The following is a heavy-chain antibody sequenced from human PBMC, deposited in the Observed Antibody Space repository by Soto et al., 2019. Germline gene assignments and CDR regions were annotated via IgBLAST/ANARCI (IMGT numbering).Heavy chain of an antibody. CDR1: GFTFDDYA. CDR3: AKSTVAGITLFGVVTKPFDF. Sequence: EVQLVESGGGLVQPGRSLRLSCAASGFTFDDYAMHWVRQAPGKGLEWVSGITWNSGFIGYGDSVKGRFTISRDNAKRSLYLQMNSLRAEDTALYYRAKSTVAGITLFGVVTKPFDFWGQGTLVTVPS. J-gene: IGHJ4*02. CDR2: ITWNSGFI. V-gene: IGHV3-9*01. D-gene: IGHD3-3*01.